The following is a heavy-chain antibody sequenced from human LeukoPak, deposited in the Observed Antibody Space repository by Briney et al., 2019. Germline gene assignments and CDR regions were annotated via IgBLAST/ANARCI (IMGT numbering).Heavy chain of an antibody. CDR2: INPNSGGT. CDR3: ARRGSGYDRFDY. J-gene: IGHJ4*02. V-gene: IGHV1-2*06. Sequence: ASVKVSCKASGYTFTGYYMHWVRQAPGQGLEWMGRINPNSGGTNYAQKFQGRVTMTRDTSIGTAYMELSRLRSDDTAVYYCARRGSGYDRFDYWGQGTLVTVSS. D-gene: IGHD5-12*01. CDR1: GYTFTGYY.